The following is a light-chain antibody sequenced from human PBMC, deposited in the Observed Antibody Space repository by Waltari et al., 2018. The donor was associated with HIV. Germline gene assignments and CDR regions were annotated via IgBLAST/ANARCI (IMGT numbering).Light chain of an antibody. CDR3: QQYSSLPYT. CDR2: VAS. V-gene: IGKV1-33*01. J-gene: IGKJ2*01. CDR1: QDIRNY. Sequence: DIQMTQSPYSLSASVGDRVTITCQASQDIRNYLNWYQQRPGKAPELLIYVASNLETGVSSRFSGSRSGTDFTFTINSLRPEDVATYYCQQYSSLPYTFGQGTRLEI.